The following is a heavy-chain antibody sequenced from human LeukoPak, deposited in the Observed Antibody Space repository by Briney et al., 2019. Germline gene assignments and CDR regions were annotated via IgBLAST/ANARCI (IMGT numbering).Heavy chain of an antibody. CDR1: GFTFDTYG. V-gene: IGHV3-23*01. CDR3: TIGSLYSRSWYGDY. CDR2: ISGDGGSA. Sequence: GGSLRLSCAASGFTFDTYGMTWVRQAPGKGLEWVSAISGDGGSAFYAVSVKGRFTISRDNSKYTLSLQMHVLSAEDTAVYYCTIGSLYSRSWYGDYWGQGTLVTVSS. J-gene: IGHJ4*02. D-gene: IGHD6-13*01.